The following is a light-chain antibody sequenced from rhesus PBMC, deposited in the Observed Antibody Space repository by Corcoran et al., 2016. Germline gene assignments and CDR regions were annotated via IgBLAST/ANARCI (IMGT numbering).Light chain of an antibody. J-gene: IGKJ2*01. Sequence: QVILTQSPATLSLSPGERATLSCRASQSVSSYFAWYQQKPGQDPRILIYGAASRATGISDRFSGSGSGTDFTLTSSSLEPEDVGVYHCYQHSSGYSFGQGTKVEIK. CDR2: GAA. CDR1: QSVSSY. V-gene: IGKV3-10*01. CDR3: YQHSSGYS.